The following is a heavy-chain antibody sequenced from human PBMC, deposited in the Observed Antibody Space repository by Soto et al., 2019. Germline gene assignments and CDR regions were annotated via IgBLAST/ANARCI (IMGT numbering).Heavy chain of an antibody. J-gene: IGHJ5*02. Sequence: SETLSLTCTVSGGSIGSYYWSWIRQPPGKGLEWIGYIYYSGSTNYNPSLKSRVTISVDTSKNQFSLKLSSVTAADTAVYYCARALGYYYGSGSYGNWFDPWGQGTLVTVSS. CDR3: ARALGYYYGSGSYGNWFDP. D-gene: IGHD3-10*01. V-gene: IGHV4-59*01. CDR2: IYYSGST. CDR1: GGSIGSYY.